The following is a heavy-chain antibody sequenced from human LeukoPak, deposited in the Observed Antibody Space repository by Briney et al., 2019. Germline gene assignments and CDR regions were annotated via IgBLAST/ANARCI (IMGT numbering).Heavy chain of an antibody. Sequence: GGSLRLSCAASGFTIRNYAMNWVRQAPGKGLEWVSSINSDSSLMFYADSVKGRFTISRDNSKNTLFLQMNSLRAEDTAVYYCAKPAPRGDYDSSGYYYWGQGTLVTVSS. CDR1: GFTIRNYA. J-gene: IGHJ4*02. D-gene: IGHD3-22*01. V-gene: IGHV3-23*01. CDR3: AKPAPRGDYDSSGYYY. CDR2: INSDSSLM.